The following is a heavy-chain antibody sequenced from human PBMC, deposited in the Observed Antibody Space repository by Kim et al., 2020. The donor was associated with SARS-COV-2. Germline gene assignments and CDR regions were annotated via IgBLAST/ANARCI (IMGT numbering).Heavy chain of an antibody. Sequence: ASVKVSCKASGYTFTSYAMHWVRQAPGQRLEWMGWINAGNGNTKYSQKFQGRVTITRDTSASTAYMELSSLRSEDTAVYYCARDVATSVFPWWYFDLWGRGTLVTVSS. CDR3: ARDVATSVFPWWYFDL. D-gene: IGHD2-2*01. CDR2: INAGNGNT. CDR1: GYTFTSYA. V-gene: IGHV1-3*01. J-gene: IGHJ2*01.